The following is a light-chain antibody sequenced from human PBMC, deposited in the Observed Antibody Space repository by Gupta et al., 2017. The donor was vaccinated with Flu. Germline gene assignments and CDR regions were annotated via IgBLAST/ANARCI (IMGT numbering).Light chain of an antibody. V-gene: IGLV2-14*01. CDR3: SSYTSSSKGV. CDR1: SSDVGGYNY. Sequence: QSALTQPASVSGSPGQSITIPCTGTSSDVGGYNYVSWYQQHPGKAPKLMIYEVSNRPSGVSNRFSGSKSGNTASLTISGLQAEDEADYYCSSYTSSSKGVFGGGTKLTVL. CDR2: EVS. J-gene: IGLJ3*02.